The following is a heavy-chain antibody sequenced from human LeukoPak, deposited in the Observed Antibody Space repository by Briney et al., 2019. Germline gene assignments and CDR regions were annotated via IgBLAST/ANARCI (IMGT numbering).Heavy chain of an antibody. CDR3: ARARTGTTGGAYYYYYMDV. V-gene: IGHV4-4*07. J-gene: IGHJ6*03. CDR2: ISTSGST. D-gene: IGHD1-7*01. CDR1: GGSISSYY. Sequence: SETLSLTCTVSGGSISSYYWSWIRQPAGKGLEWIGGISTSGSTNYNPSLKSRVTMSVVTSKNQFSLKLSSVTAADTAVYYCARARTGTTGGAYYYYYMDVWGKGTTVTVSS.